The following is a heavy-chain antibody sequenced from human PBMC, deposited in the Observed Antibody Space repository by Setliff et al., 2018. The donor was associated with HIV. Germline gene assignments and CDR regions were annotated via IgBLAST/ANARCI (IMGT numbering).Heavy chain of an antibody. J-gene: IGHJ3*01. D-gene: IGHD3-16*01. Sequence: ASVKVSCKTSGYMFIAYGMSWVRRAPGQGLEWMGWIGPYNGRTEYAQEFQGRVSLTIDTSASTAYMELRSLRSDDTAVYYCARDDGGHNYAEAFDVWGQGTMVTVSS. CDR1: GYMFIAYG. CDR2: IGPYNGRT. V-gene: IGHV1-18*01. CDR3: ARDDGGHNYAEAFDV.